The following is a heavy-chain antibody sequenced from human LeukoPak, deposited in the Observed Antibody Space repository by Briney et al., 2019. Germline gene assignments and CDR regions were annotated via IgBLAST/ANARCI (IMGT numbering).Heavy chain of an antibody. D-gene: IGHD6-19*01. J-gene: IGHJ4*02. Sequence: PSETLSLTCTVSGGSISSSSYYWGWIRQPPGKGLEWIGSIYYSGSTYYNPSLKSRVTISVDTSKNQFSLKLSSVTAADTAVYYCVRVAVAGIQNYFDYWGQGTLVTVSS. CDR1: GGSISSSSYY. V-gene: IGHV4-39*07. CDR3: VRVAVAGIQNYFDY. CDR2: IYYSGST.